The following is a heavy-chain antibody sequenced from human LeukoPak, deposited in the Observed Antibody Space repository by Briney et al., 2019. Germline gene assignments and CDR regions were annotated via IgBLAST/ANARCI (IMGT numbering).Heavy chain of an antibody. D-gene: IGHD3-22*01. CDR2: IFSGGST. J-gene: IGHJ4*02. V-gene: IGHV3-53*04. Sequence: GGSLRLSCAASGFTVSTKYMSWVRQAPGKGLEWVSVIFSGGSTYYADSVRGRFTISRHNSMNTLYLQMNSLRSDDTAVYYCARDLFSGYYVALDYWGQGTLVTVSS. CDR1: GFTVSTKY. CDR3: ARDLFSGYYVALDY.